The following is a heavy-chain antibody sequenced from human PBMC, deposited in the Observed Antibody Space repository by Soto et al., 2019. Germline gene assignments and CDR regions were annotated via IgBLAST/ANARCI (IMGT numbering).Heavy chain of an antibody. J-gene: IGHJ3*02. D-gene: IGHD3-22*01. V-gene: IGHV3-11*05. Sequence: QVQLVESGGGLVKPGGSLRLSCAASGFTFSDYYMSWIRQAPGKGLEWVSYISSSSSYTNYADSVKGRFTISRDNAKNSLYLQMNSLRAEDTAVYYCARDLSRYYDSSGQVDIWGQGTMVTVSS. CDR1: GFTFSDYY. CDR3: ARDLSRYYDSSGQVDI. CDR2: ISSSSSYT.